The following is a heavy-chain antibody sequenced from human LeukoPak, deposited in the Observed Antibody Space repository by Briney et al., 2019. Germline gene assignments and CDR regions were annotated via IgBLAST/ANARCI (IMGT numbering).Heavy chain of an antibody. CDR1: GFTFSNAW. Sequence: GGSLRLSCAASGFTFSNAWMSWVRQAPGKGLERVGRIKSKTDGGTTDYAAPVKGRFTISRDDSKNTLYLQMNSLKTEDTAVYYCTSSITMIVVKALDYWGQGTLVTVSS. CDR3: TSSITMIVVKALDY. J-gene: IGHJ4*02. D-gene: IGHD3-22*01. CDR2: IKSKTDGGTT. V-gene: IGHV3-15*01.